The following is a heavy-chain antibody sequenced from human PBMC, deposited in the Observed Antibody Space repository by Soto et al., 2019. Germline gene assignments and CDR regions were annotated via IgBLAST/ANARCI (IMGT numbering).Heavy chain of an antibody. Sequence: GGSLRLSCAASGFIFSNYGFHWVRRAPGKGLEWVAVISYDGSNKYYADSVKGRFTISRDNSKNTLYLQMNSLIAEEDTAVYYCTKDPASRSGWFGWFDFWAQGT. CDR3: TKDPASRSGWFGWFDF. D-gene: IGHD6-19*01. J-gene: IGHJ4*02. CDR1: GFIFSNYG. V-gene: IGHV3-30*18. CDR2: ISYDGSNK.